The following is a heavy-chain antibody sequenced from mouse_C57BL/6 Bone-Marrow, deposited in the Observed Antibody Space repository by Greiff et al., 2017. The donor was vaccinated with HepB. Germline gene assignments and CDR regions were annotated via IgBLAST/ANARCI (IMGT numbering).Heavy chain of an antibody. CDR3: ARSWDEAYFDY. J-gene: IGHJ2*01. D-gene: IGHD4-1*01. CDR1: GYAFSSYW. Sequence: QVQLQQSGAELVKPGASVKISCKASGYAFSSYWMNWVKQRPGKGLEWIGQIYPGDGDTNYNGKFKGKATLTADKSSSTAYMQLSSLTSEDSAVYFCARSWDEAYFDYWGQGTTLTVSS. CDR2: IYPGDGDT. V-gene: IGHV1-80*01.